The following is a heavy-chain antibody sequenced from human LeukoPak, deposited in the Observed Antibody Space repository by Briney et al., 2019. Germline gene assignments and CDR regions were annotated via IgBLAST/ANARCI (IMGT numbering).Heavy chain of an antibody. Sequence: GGSLRLSCAASGFTFSSYAMSWVRQAPGKGLEWVSAISGSGGSTYYADSVKGRFTISRDNSKNTLYLQMNSLRAEDTAVYYCAKVGQSGFYYYGMDVWGQGTTVTVSS. J-gene: IGHJ6*02. D-gene: IGHD3-22*01. CDR3: AKVGQSGFYYYGMDV. V-gene: IGHV3-23*01. CDR1: GFTFSSYA. CDR2: ISGSGGST.